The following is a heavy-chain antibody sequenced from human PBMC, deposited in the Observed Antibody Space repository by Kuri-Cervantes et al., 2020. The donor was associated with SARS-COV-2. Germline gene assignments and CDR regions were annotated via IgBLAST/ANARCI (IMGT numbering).Heavy chain of an antibody. D-gene: IGHD1-26*01. CDR2: IWYDGSNK. V-gene: IGHV3-33*01. CDR1: GFTFSSYG. J-gene: IGHJ4*02. Sequence: GESLKIPCAASGFTFSSYGMHWVRQAPGKGLGWVAVIWYDGSNKYYADSVKGRFPISRDNAKNTLYLQMNSLRVEDTAVYFCARAPCGSPTDYWGQGTLVTVSS. CDR3: ARAPCGSPTDY.